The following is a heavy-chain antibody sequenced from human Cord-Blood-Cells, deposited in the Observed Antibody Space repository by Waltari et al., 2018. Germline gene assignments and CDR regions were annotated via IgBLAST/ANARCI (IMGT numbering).Heavy chain of an antibody. V-gene: IGHV1-8*01. CDR2: MNPNSGNT. CDR1: GYTFTSYD. J-gene: IGHJ4*02. CDR3: ASLMAAAGNY. D-gene: IGHD6-13*01. Sequence: QVQLVQSGAEVKKPGASVKVSCKASGYTFTSYDITWVRQATGQGLEWMGTMNPNSGNTGYAQKSKGRVTMTRNTPISTAYMELSSLRSEDTAVYYCASLMAAAGNYWGQGTLVTVSS.